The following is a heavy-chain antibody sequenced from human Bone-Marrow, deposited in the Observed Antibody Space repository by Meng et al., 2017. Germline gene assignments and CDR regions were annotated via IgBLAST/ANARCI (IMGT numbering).Heavy chain of an antibody. J-gene: IGHJ3*02. V-gene: IGHV4-61*01. D-gene: IGHD3-3*01. CDR3: ARNRPPWRDDAFDI. Sequence: SETLSLTCTVSGYSISSSYYWSWIRQPPGKGLEWIGYIYYSGSTNYNPSLKSRVTISVDTSKNQFSLKLSSVTAADTAVYYCARNRPPWRDDAFDIWGQGTMVTVSS. CDR1: GYSISSSYY. CDR2: IYYSGST.